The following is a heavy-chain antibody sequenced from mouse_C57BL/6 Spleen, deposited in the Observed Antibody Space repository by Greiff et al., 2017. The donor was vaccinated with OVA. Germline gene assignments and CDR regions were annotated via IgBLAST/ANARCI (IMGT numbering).Heavy chain of an antibody. CDR2: INPYNGDT. Sequence: EVHLVESGPELVKPGDSVKISCKASGYSFTGYFMNWVMQSHGKSLEWIGRINPYNGDTFYNQKFKGKATLTVDKSSSTAHMELRSLTSEDSAVYYCARSPSITTREMDYWGQGTSVTVSS. CDR3: ARSPSITTREMDY. D-gene: IGHD1-1*01. J-gene: IGHJ4*01. CDR1: GYSFTGYF. V-gene: IGHV1-20*01.